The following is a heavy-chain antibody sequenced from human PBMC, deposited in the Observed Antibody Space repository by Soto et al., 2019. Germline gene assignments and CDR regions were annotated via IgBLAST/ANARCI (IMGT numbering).Heavy chain of an antibody. CDR3: ARKFAPEFFDS. CDR1: GYTFNNYW. V-gene: IGHV5-51*01. D-gene: IGHD3-10*01. Sequence: GESLKISCKASGYTFNNYWIALVRQMAGKGLEWMGIIYPRDSDSKYSPAFEGQVTFSVDKSIDTAYLQWTSLEASDTAIYFCARKFAPEFFDSWGQGTLVTVSS. CDR2: IYPRDSDS. J-gene: IGHJ4*02.